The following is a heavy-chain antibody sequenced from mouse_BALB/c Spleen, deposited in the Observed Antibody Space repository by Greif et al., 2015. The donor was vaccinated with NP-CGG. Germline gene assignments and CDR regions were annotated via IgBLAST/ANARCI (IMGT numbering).Heavy chain of an antibody. CDR3: APLYYYGGAWFAY. CDR2: IDPANGNT. D-gene: IGHD1-1*01. J-gene: IGHJ3*01. V-gene: IGHV14-3*02. CDR1: GFNIKDTY. Sequence: EVQLQQSGAELVKPGASVKLSCTASGFNIKDTYMHWVKQRPEQGLEWIGRIDPANGNTKYDPKFQGKATITADTSSNTAYLQLSSLTSEDTAVYYCAPLYYYGGAWFAYWGQGTLVTVSA.